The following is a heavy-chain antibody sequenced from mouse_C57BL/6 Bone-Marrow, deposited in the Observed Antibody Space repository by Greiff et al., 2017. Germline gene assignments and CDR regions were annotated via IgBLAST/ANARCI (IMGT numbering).Heavy chain of an antibody. D-gene: IGHD1-1*01. Sequence: QVQLQQSGAELVRPGTSVKMSCKASGYTFTNYWIGWAKQRPGHGLEWIGEIYPGGGYTNYNEKFKGKATLTADKSSSTAYMQCSSLTSEDSAIYYCAREGYYYGSYYAMDYGCQGTSVTVSA. V-gene: IGHV1-63*01. CDR3: AREGYYYGSYYAMDY. CDR1: GYTFTNYW. CDR2: IYPGGGYT. J-gene: IGHJ4*01.